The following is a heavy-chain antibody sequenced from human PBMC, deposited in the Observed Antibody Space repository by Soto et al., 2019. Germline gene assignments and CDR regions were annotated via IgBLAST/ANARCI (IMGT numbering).Heavy chain of an antibody. CDR2: ISYDGSNK. V-gene: IGHV3-30*18. CDR3: AKDQGEIDFDY. J-gene: IGHJ4*02. CDR1: GFTFSSYG. Sequence: PGGSLRLSCAASGFTFSSYGMHWVRQAPGKGLEWVAVISYDGSNKYYADSVKGRFTISRDNSKNTLYLQMNSLRAEDTAVYYCAKDQGEIDFDYWGQGTLVTVSS.